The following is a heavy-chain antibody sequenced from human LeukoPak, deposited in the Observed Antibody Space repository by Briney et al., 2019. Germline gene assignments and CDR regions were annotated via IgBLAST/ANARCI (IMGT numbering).Heavy chain of an antibody. D-gene: IGHD3-3*01. V-gene: IGHV1-8*01. Sequence: GASVKVSFKASGYPFTSYDINWVRPATGQGLEWMGWMNPNSGNTGYSQKFQGRVTMTRNTSISTAYMELSSLRSEDTAVYYCARGRSWSGYSHYYYYYMDVWGKGTTVTVSS. CDR1: GYPFTSYD. J-gene: IGHJ6*03. CDR2: MNPNSGNT. CDR3: ARGRSWSGYSHYYYYYMDV.